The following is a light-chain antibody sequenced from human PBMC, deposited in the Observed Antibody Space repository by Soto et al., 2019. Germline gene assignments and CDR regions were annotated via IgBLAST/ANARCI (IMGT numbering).Light chain of an antibody. CDR1: QGIRND. J-gene: IGKJ1*01. Sequence: AIQMTQSPSSLSASLGGRVTITCRASQGIRNDLGWYQQKPGKAPKLLIYAASSLQSGVPSRFSGSGSGTDFTLTISSLQPEDFATYYCLQDYNYPPTFGQGTKVDIK. V-gene: IGKV1-6*01. CDR2: AAS. CDR3: LQDYNYPPT.